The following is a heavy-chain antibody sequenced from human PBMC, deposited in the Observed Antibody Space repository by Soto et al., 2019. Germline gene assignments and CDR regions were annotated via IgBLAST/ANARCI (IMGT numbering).Heavy chain of an antibody. Sequence: QVQLVESGGGVVQPGRSLRLSCAASGFTFSSYGMHWVRQAPGKGLEWVAVISYDGSNKYYADSVKGRFTISRDNSKNTLYLQMNSLRAEDTAVYYCANAMGYHDSSGYSDYWGQGTLVTVSS. D-gene: IGHD3-22*01. CDR1: GFTFSSYG. V-gene: IGHV3-30*18. J-gene: IGHJ4*02. CDR2: ISYDGSNK. CDR3: ANAMGYHDSSGYSDY.